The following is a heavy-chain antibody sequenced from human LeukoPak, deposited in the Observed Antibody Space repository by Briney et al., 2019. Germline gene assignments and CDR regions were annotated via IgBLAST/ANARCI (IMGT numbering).Heavy chain of an antibody. CDR1: GFSFSSYW. Sequence: GGSLRLSCAASGFSFSSYWMTWVRQAPGKGLEWVANIKEDGSEKYYVDSVKGRFTISRDNSKNTLYLQMNSLRAEDTAVYYCAKPPTWSIADEYYFDYWGQGTLVTVSS. J-gene: IGHJ4*02. V-gene: IGHV3-7*03. CDR2: IKEDGSEK. D-gene: IGHD6-6*01. CDR3: AKPPTWSIADEYYFDY.